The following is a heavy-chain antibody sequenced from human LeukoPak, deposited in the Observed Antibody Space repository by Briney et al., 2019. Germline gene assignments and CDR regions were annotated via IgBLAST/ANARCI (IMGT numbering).Heavy chain of an antibody. CDR2: IGGST. J-gene: IGHJ4*02. CDR1: GYTFSNYY. CDR3: ARDPKDDTSGYYYFDY. D-gene: IGHD3-22*01. Sequence: ASVKVSCKASGYTFSNYYIHWVRQAPGQGLEWMGIIGGSTSYAQKFQARVIMTRDMSTSTVYMELSSLRSEDTAVYYCARDPKDDTSGYYYFDYWGQGTLVTVSS. V-gene: IGHV1-46*01.